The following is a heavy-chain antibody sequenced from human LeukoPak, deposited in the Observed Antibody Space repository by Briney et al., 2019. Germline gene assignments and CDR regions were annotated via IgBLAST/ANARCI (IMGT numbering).Heavy chain of an antibody. V-gene: IGHV1-69*06. D-gene: IGHD5-18*01. CDR2: IFPIFGTA. Sequence: GASVKVSCQTSGGTFSSYAISWVRQAPGQGLDWMGGIFPIFGTANYAQKFHGRVTITADKSTSTAYIELSSLRSEDTAVYYCARGTHDTAMDALDYWGQGTLVTVSS. CDR3: ARGTHDTAMDALDY. J-gene: IGHJ4*02. CDR1: GGTFSSYA.